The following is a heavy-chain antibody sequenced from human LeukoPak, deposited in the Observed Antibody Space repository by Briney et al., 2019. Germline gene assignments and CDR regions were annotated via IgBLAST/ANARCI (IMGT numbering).Heavy chain of an antibody. Sequence: SETLSLTCTVSGGSISSYYWSWIRQPPGKGLEWIGYIYYSGSTNYNPSLKSRVTISVDTSKNQFSLKLSSVTAADTAVYYCARSLSSYCGGDCYKNWFDPWGQGTLVTVSS. CDR3: ARSLSSYCGGDCYKNWFDP. CDR1: GGSISSYY. D-gene: IGHD2-21*01. J-gene: IGHJ5*02. CDR2: IYYSGST. V-gene: IGHV4-59*01.